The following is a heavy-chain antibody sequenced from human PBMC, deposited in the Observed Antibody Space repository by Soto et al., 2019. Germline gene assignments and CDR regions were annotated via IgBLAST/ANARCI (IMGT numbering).Heavy chain of an antibody. CDR1: GYTFTGDY. J-gene: IGHJ3*02. CDR2: INPNSGGT. V-gene: IGHV1-2*04. D-gene: IGHD1-26*01. Sequence: QVQLVQSGAEVKKPGASVKVSCKDAGYTFTGDYMHWVRQAPGQGLEWMGWINPNSGGTNYEQKFQGWVTITRDTSISTAYMELSRLRSDDTVLYYCSRVPGGSYYCAFDIWGQGTMVTVSS. CDR3: SRVPGGSYYCAFDI.